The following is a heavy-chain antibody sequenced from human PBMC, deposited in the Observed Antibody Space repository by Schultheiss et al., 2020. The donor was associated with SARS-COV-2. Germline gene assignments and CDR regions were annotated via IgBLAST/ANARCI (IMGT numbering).Heavy chain of an antibody. J-gene: IGHJ6*03. CDR1: GGSISTYY. D-gene: IGHD3-3*01. Sequence: SETLSLTCSVSGGSISTYYWSWIRQPPGKGLEWIGRIYTSGSTNYNPSLKSRVTMSVDTSKNQFSLKLSSVTAADTAVYYCARGYYDFWSGYYFHYYYMDVWGKGTTVTVSS. CDR3: ARGYYDFWSGYYFHYYYMDV. CDR2: IYTSGST. V-gene: IGHV4-4*07.